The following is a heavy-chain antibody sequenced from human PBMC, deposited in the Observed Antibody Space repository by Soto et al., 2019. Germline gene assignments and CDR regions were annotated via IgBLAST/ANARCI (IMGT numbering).Heavy chain of an antibody. CDR1: GGTFSSYT. CDR2: IIPIFGTA. D-gene: IGHD5-12*01. CDR3: ARGNHRWLQLWYFDL. Sequence: QLQLVQSGAEVKMPGSSVTVSCKASGGTFSSYTISWVRQAPGQGLEWMGGIIPIFGTANYAQKFQGRVTITADESTSTAYMELSSLRSEDTAVYYCARGNHRWLQLWYFDLWGRGTLVTVSS. J-gene: IGHJ2*01. V-gene: IGHV1-69*12.